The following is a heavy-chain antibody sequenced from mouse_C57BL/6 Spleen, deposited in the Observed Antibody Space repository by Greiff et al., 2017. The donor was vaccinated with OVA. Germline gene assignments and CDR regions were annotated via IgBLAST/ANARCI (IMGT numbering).Heavy chain of an antibody. J-gene: IGHJ4*01. D-gene: IGHD2-2*01. Sequence: EVKLMESGGDLVKPGGSLKLSCAASGFTFSSYGMSWVRQTPDKRLEWVATISSGGSYTYYPDSVKGRFTISRDNAKNTLYLQMSSLKSEDTAMYCCARLWLRRGAYYAMDYWGQGTSVTVSS. V-gene: IGHV5-6*01. CDR2: ISSGGSYT. CDR3: ARLWLRRGAYYAMDY. CDR1: GFTFSSYG.